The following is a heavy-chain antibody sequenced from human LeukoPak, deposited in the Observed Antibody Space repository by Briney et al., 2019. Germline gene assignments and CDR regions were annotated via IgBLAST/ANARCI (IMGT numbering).Heavy chain of an antibody. J-gene: IGHJ4*02. CDR1: GFTFSTYD. D-gene: IGHD6-19*01. Sequence: GGSLRLSCAASGFTFSTYDMSWVRQAPGKGLEWVSAISGSSGSTYYADSVKGRFTISRDNSKNTLYLQMNSLRAEDTAVYYCARSSGWFVYFDYWGRGTLVTVSS. CDR3: ARSSGWFVYFDY. CDR2: ISGSSGST. V-gene: IGHV3-23*01.